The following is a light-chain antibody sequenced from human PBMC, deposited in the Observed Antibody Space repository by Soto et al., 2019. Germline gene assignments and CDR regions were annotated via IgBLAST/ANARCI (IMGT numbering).Light chain of an antibody. Sequence: QSALTQPASVSGSPGQSITISCTGTSSDVGYYNYVSWYQHHPGKAPKLMIYEVSNRPSGVSNRFSGSKSGNPASLAVSGIQDEDEADYSCRSYTTSSTWVFGGGTKLTVL. CDR1: SSDVGYYNY. V-gene: IGLV2-14*01. J-gene: IGLJ3*02. CDR3: RSYTTSSTWV. CDR2: EVS.